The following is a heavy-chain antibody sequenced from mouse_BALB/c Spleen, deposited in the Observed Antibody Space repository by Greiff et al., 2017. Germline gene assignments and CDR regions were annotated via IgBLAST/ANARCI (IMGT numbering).Heavy chain of an antibody. CDR1: GYTFTSYW. J-gene: IGHJ2*01. D-gene: IGHD1-1*01. Sequence: DLVKPGASVKLSCKASGYTFTSYWINWIKQRPGQGLEWIGRIAPGSGSTYYNGMFKGKATLTVDTSSSTAYIQLSSLSSEDSAVYFCAREGDYYGSSFYYFDYWGQGTTLTVSS. V-gene: IGHV1S41*01. CDR3: AREGDYYGSSFYYFDY. CDR2: IAPGSGST.